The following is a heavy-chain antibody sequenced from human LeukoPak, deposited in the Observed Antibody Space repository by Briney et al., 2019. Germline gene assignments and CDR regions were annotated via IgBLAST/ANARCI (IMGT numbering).Heavy chain of an antibody. Sequence: PGGSLRLSCAASGFTFSNYEMNWVRQAPGKGLEWVSTISWNSGRIAYVDSVKGRFTISRDNAKKSLYAQMNSLRTEDTALYYCAKDRAPYCSSTSCNAYDYWGQGTLVTVSS. J-gene: IGHJ4*02. D-gene: IGHD2-2*01. CDR3: AKDRAPYCSSTSCNAYDY. CDR2: ISWNSGRI. CDR1: GFTFSNYE. V-gene: IGHV3-9*01.